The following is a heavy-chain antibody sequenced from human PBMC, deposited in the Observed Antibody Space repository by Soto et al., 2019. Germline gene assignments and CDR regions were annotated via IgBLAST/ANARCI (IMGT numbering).Heavy chain of an antibody. V-gene: IGHV4-59*01. CDR2: IYYSGST. CDR1: GGSISCYY. Sequence: SETLSLRFTVSGGSISCYYWSWFRQPPGKGLEWIGYIYYSGSTNYNPSLKSRVTISVDTSKNQFSLKLSSVTAADTAVYYCAPYSSSWGGFDPWGQGTLVTVS. D-gene: IGHD6-13*01. J-gene: IGHJ5*02. CDR3: APYSSSWGGFDP.